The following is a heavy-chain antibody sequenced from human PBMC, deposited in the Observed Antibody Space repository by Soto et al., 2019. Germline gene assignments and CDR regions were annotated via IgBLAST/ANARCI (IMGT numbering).Heavy chain of an antibody. V-gene: IGHV3-30-3*01. CDR3: ARGGKTLGGMDV. CDR2: ISYDGSNK. D-gene: IGHD7-27*01. J-gene: IGHJ6*02. CDR1: GFTFSSYA. Sequence: ESGGGVVQPGRSLRLSCAASGFTFSSYAMHWVRQAPGKGLEWVAVISYDGSNKYYADSVKGRFTISRDNSKNTLYLQMNSLRAEDTAVYYCARGGKTLGGMDVWGQGTTVTVSS.